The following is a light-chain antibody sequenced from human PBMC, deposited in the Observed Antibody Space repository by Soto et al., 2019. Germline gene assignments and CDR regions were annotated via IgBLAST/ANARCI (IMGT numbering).Light chain of an antibody. Sequence: EIVMTQSPATLSVSPGERATLSCWASQSVSSNLAWYLQKPGQAPRLLIYDVSTRATGIPTRFSGSGSGTEFTLTISSLQSEDFAAYYCQQYNNWPLTFGGGTKVDIK. CDR2: DVS. CDR3: QQYNNWPLT. CDR1: QSVSSN. V-gene: IGKV3D-15*01. J-gene: IGKJ4*01.